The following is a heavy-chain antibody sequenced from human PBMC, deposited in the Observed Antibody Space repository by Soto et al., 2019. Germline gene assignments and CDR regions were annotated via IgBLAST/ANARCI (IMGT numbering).Heavy chain of an antibody. D-gene: IGHD4-17*01. CDR3: ARARLRAVYAFDF. V-gene: IGHV4-31*02. Sequence: WTWVRQHPGKGLEWIGYSYYNVNTYFSPSLKSRLTISIDTSKNQFSLKLSSVTAADTAMYYCARARLRAVYAFDFWGQGTMVTVSS. CDR2: SYYNVNT. J-gene: IGHJ3*01.